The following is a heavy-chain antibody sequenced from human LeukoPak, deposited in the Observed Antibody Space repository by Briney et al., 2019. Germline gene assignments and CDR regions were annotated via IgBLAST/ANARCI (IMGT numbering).Heavy chain of an antibody. CDR3: ARRIAADYKSYYYMDV. Sequence: SVEVSCKASGGTFSSYAISWVRRAPGQGLEWMGGIIPIFGTANYAQKFQGRVTITADESTSTAYMELSSLRSEDTAVYYCARRIAADYKSYYYMDVWGKGTTVTVSS. V-gene: IGHV1-69*13. CDR1: GGTFSSYA. CDR2: IIPIFGTA. D-gene: IGHD6-13*01. J-gene: IGHJ6*03.